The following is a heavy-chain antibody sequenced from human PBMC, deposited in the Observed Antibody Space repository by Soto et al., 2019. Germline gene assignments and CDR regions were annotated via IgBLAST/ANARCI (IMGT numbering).Heavy chain of an antibody. CDR2: INPDGGWT. J-gene: IGHJ4*02. CDR1: GYTFTNYF. Sequence: ASVKVSCKAFGYTFTNYFMHWVRQAPGQGLEWMATINPDGGWTRYGQSYQGRLTLTRDAAANTVYMDLNSLTSDDAAVYYCARAAYSGPDYWGQGXLVTVYS. D-gene: IGHD4-4*01. V-gene: IGHV1-46*01. CDR3: ARAAYSGPDY.